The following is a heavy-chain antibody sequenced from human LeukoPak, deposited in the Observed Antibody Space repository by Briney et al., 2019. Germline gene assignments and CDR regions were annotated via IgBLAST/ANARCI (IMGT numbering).Heavy chain of an antibody. CDR2: VYHSGYT. CDR3: ARSSMFRGVTFDY. Sequence: PSETLSLTCAVYGGSFSGYYWGWIRQPPGKALEWIGSVYHSGYTYYNPSLKSRVTISIDTSKNQFSLRLSSVTASDTAVYYCARSSMFRGVTFDYWGQGTLVTVSS. CDR1: GGSFSGYY. D-gene: IGHD3-10*01. V-gene: IGHV4-34*01. J-gene: IGHJ4*02.